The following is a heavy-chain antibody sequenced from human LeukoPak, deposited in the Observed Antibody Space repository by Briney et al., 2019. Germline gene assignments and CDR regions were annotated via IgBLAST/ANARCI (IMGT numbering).Heavy chain of an antibody. Sequence: GEPLQISCQGSGYSFTSYWISWVRQMPGKGLAWMGRIDPSDSYTNYSPSFQGHVTISADKSISTAYLQWSSLKASDTAMYYCARHGAAYGSGSPGYFQHWGQGTLVTVSS. CDR2: IDPSDSYT. D-gene: IGHD3-10*01. V-gene: IGHV5-10-1*01. CDR3: ARHGAAYGSGSPGYFQH. J-gene: IGHJ1*01. CDR1: GYSFTSYW.